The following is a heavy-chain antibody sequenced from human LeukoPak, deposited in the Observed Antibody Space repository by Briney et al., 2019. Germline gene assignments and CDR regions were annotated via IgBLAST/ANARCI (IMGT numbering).Heavy chain of an antibody. D-gene: IGHD2-15*01. Sequence: GGCLRLSCEASGFTFSRYDMHWVRQATGKGLEWVSAIGTAGDTYYPGSVKGRFTISRENAKNSLYLQMNSLRAGDTAVYYCARGGYCSGGSCYLGSSWFDPWGQGTLVTVSS. CDR3: ARGGYCSGGSCYLGSSWFDP. V-gene: IGHV3-13*01. J-gene: IGHJ5*02. CDR2: IGTAGDT. CDR1: GFTFSRYD.